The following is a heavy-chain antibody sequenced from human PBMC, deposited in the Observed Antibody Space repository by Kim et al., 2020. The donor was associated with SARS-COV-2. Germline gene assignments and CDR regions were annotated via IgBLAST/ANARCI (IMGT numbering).Heavy chain of an antibody. V-gene: IGHV1-69*01. CDR3: ARDGYYGSGSVDY. Sequence: YAQKFQGRVTSTADESTSTAYMELSSLRSEDTAVYYCARDGYYGSGSVDYWGQGTLVTVSS. J-gene: IGHJ4*02. D-gene: IGHD3-10*01.